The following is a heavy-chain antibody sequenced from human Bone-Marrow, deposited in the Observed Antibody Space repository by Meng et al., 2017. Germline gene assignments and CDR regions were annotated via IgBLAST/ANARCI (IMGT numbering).Heavy chain of an antibody. CDR3: ATTLEASRIRDYFDY. Sequence: GSLRLSCTVSGGSISSYYWSWIRQPPGKGLEWIGYIYYSWSTNYNPSLKSRVTISVDTSKNQFSLKLSSVTAADTAVYYCATTLEASRIRDYFDYWGQGTLVTVSS. CDR1: GGSISSYY. CDR2: IYYSWST. J-gene: IGHJ4*02. V-gene: IGHV4-59*01. D-gene: IGHD3-3*02.